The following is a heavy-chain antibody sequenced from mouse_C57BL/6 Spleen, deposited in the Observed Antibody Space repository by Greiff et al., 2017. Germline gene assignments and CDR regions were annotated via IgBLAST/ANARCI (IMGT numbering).Heavy chain of an antibody. Sequence: EVQLQESGGGLVKPGGSLKLSCAASGFTFSDYGMHWVRQAPEKGLEWVAYISSGSSTIYYADTVKGRFTISRDNAKNTLFLQMTSLRSEDTAMYYCARGAYGYDWGFDYWGQGTTLTVSS. CDR3: ARGAYGYDWGFDY. D-gene: IGHD2-2*01. CDR1: GFTFSDYG. CDR2: ISSGSSTI. J-gene: IGHJ2*01. V-gene: IGHV5-17*01.